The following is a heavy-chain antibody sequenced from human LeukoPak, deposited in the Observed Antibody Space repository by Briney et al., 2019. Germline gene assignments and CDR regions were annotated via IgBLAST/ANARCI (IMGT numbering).Heavy chain of an antibody. CDR3: ARTYYYDSSGYTY. CDR2: INPNGGGT. CDR1: GYTFTGYY. V-gene: IGHV1-2*02. J-gene: IGHJ4*02. D-gene: IGHD3-22*01. Sequence: ASVKVSCKASGYTFTGYYMHWVRQAPGQGLEWMGWINPNGGGTNYAQKFQGRVTMTRDTSISTAYMELSRLRSDDTAVYYCARTYYYDSSGYTYWGQGTLVTVSS.